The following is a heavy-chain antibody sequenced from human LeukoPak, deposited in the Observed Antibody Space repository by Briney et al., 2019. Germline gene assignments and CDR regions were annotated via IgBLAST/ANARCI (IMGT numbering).Heavy chain of an antibody. J-gene: IGHJ4*02. CDR2: ISGSGGST. D-gene: IGHD3-22*01. CDR1: GFTFNTYG. Sequence: PGGSLRLSCAASGFTFNTYGMNWVRQAPGKGLEWVSAISGSGGSTYYADSVKGRFTISRDNSKNTLYLQMNSLRAEDTAVYYCASGSLRGSYDSSGYHDYWGQGTLVTVSS. CDR3: ASGSLRGSYDSSGYHDY. V-gene: IGHV3-23*01.